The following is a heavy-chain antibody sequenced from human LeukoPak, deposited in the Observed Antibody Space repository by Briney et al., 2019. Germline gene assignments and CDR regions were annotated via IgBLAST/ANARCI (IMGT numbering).Heavy chain of an antibody. Sequence: ASVKVSCKASGYTFTSYGISWVRQAPGQGREWMGWISAYNGNTNYAQKLQGRVTMTTDTSTSTAYMELRSLNSDDTAVYYCARGILTGYNLYPHFDYWGQGTLVTVSS. V-gene: IGHV1-18*01. CDR2: ISAYNGNT. J-gene: IGHJ4*02. D-gene: IGHD3-9*01. CDR3: ARGILTGYNLYPHFDY. CDR1: GYTFTSYG.